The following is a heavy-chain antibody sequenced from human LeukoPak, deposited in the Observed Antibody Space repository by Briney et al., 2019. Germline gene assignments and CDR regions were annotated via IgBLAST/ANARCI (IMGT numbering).Heavy chain of an antibody. CDR3: ARAAYSYGSFDY. D-gene: IGHD5-18*01. CDR2: ISGSGGST. CDR1: GFTFSSYA. V-gene: IGHV3-23*01. J-gene: IGHJ4*02. Sequence: GGSLRLSCAASGFTFSSYAMSWVRQTPGKGLEWVSSISGSGGSTYYADSVKGRFTISRDNSKNTLYLQMNSLRAEDTAVYYCARAAYSYGSFDYWGQGTLVTVSS.